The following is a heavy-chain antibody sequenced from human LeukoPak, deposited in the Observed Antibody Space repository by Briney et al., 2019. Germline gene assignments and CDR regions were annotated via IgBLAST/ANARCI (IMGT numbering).Heavy chain of an antibody. V-gene: IGHV1-69*06. Sequence: ASVKVSCKASGGTFSSYAISWVRQAPGQGLEWMGGIIPIFGTANYAQKFQGRVTITADKSTSTAYMELSSLRSEDTAVYYCARDLGGNSSHYYCYMDVWGKGTTVTVSS. CDR2: IIPIFGTA. J-gene: IGHJ6*03. D-gene: IGHD4-23*01. CDR3: ARDLGGNSSHYYCYMDV. CDR1: GGTFSSYA.